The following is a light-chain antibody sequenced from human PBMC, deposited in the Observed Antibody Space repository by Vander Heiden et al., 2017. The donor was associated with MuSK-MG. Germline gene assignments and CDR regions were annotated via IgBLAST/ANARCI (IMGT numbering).Light chain of an antibody. CDR2: GAS. CDR3: QQSYSTHT. J-gene: IGKJ5*01. Sequence: DIQMTQSPSSLSAAVGDRVTITCQASQTINTFLNWYQQKPGKVPKLLVYGASRWQSGVPSRFSGSGSGTDFTLTISTRQPEDVATYYWQQSYSTHTFGQGTLLEIK. V-gene: IGKV1-39*01. CDR1: QTINTF.